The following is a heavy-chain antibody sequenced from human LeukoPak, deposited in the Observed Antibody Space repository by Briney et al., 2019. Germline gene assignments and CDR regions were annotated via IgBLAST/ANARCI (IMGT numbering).Heavy chain of an antibody. Sequence: GGSLQISCKGSGYSFTTYWIAWVRQMPGKGLECMGIIYPGDSDTRYSPSFQGQVTISADKSISTAYLQWSSLKASDTAMYYCARFLGPSGGLDYWGRGTRVTVSS. CDR2: IYPGDSDT. V-gene: IGHV5-51*01. CDR1: GYSFTTYW. D-gene: IGHD3/OR15-3a*01. CDR3: ARFLGPSGGLDY. J-gene: IGHJ4*02.